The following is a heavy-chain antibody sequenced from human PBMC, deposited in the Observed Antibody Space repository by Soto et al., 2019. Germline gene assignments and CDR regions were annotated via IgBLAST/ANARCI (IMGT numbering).Heavy chain of an antibody. Sequence: EVQLVESGGGLVKPGGSLRLSCAASGFTFSSYSMNWVRQAPGKGLEWVSSISSSSSYIYYADSVKGRFTISRDNAKNSLYLQMNSLRAEDTAVYYCARGWSSSGNYYYGMDVWGQGTTVTVSS. CDR2: ISSSSSYI. D-gene: IGHD6-6*01. J-gene: IGHJ6*02. CDR3: ARGWSSSGNYYYGMDV. V-gene: IGHV3-21*01. CDR1: GFTFSSYS.